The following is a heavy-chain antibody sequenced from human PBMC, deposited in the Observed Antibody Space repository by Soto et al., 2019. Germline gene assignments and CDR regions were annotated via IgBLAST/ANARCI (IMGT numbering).Heavy chain of an antibody. J-gene: IGHJ4*02. Sequence: ASVKVSCKASGYTFTSYGISWVRQAPGQGLEWMGWISAYNGNTNYAQKLQGRVTMTTDTSTSTAYMELRSLRSDDTAVYYCARDGAEVSWSGYYPFDYWGQGTLVTVSS. CDR1: GYTFTSYG. D-gene: IGHD3-3*01. CDR3: ARDGAEVSWSGYYPFDY. CDR2: ISAYNGNT. V-gene: IGHV1-18*01.